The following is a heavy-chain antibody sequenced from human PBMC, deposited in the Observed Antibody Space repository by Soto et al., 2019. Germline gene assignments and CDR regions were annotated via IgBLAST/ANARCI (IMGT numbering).Heavy chain of an antibody. CDR2: ISYDGTGS. V-gene: IGHV3-30*18. D-gene: IGHD3-9*01. CDR3: AKPLFYSDRWYFDY. CDR1: GFTFSSYS. J-gene: IGHJ4*02. Sequence: GGSLRLSCGASGFTFSSYSMHWVRQAPGKGLEWVTVISYDGTGSYYADSVKGRFTISRDNSKNTVYLQMNRLRAEDTAVYYCAKPLFYSDRWYFDYWGQGT.